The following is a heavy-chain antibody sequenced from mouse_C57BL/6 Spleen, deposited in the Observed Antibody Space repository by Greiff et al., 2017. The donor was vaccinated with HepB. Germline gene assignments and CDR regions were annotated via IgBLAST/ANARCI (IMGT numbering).Heavy chain of an antibody. CDR1: GFSFNTYA. V-gene: IGHV10-1*01. CDR3: VRHYRAMDY. J-gene: IGHJ4*01. Sequence: EVKLEESGGGLVQPKGSLKLSCAASGFSFNTYAMNWVRQAPGKGLEWVARIRSKSNNYATYYADSVKDRFTISRDDSESMLYLQMNNLKTEDTAMYYCVRHYRAMDYWGQGTSVTVSS. CDR2: IRSKSNNYAT.